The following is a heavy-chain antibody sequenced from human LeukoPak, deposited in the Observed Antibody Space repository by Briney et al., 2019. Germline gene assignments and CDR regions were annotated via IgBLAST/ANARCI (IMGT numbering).Heavy chain of an antibody. V-gene: IGHV1-2*02. CDR2: INPNSGGT. CDR1: GYTFTGYY. CDR3: ASSGVTTVTTFSYYYYYMDV. Sequence: ASVKVSCKASGYTFTGYYMHWVRQAPGQGLEWMGWINPNSGGTNYAQKLQGRVTMTRDTSISTAYMELSRLRSDDTAVYYCASSGVTTVTTFSYYYYYMDVWGKGTTVTVSS. J-gene: IGHJ6*03. D-gene: IGHD4-11*01.